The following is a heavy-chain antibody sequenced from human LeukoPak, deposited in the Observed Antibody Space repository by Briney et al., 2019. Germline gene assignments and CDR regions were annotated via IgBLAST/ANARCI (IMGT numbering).Heavy chain of an antibody. D-gene: IGHD3-10*01. J-gene: IGHJ4*02. Sequence: GGSLRLFCAASGFTFSSYSMNWVRQAPGKGLEWVSFISSSSSYIYYADSVKGRFTISRDNAKNSLYLQMNSLRAEDTAVYYCARGEYGSGSYHIDYWGQGTLVTVSS. CDR3: ARGEYGSGSYHIDY. V-gene: IGHV3-21*01. CDR1: GFTFSSYS. CDR2: ISSSSSYI.